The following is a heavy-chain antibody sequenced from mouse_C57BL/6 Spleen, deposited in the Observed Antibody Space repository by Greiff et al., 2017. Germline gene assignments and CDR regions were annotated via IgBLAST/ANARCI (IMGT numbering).Heavy chain of an antibody. V-gene: IGHV1-61*01. D-gene: IGHD1-1*01. CDR1: GYTFTSYW. CDR2: IYPSDSET. Sequence: QVQLKESGAELVRPGSSVKLSCKASGYTFTSYWMDWVKQRPGQGLEWIGNIYPSDSETHYNQKFKDKATLTVDKSSSTAYMQLSSLTSEDSAVYYCARSSGSSLYYYAMDYWGQGTSVTVSS. CDR3: ARSSGSSLYYYAMDY. J-gene: IGHJ4*01.